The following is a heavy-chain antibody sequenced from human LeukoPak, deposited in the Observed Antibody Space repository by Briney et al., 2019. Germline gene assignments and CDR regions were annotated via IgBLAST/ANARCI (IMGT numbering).Heavy chain of an antibody. V-gene: IGHV1-2*02. CDR1: GYTFTGYY. J-gene: IGHJ5*02. CDR3: ARGLGYISSSVGRWFDP. CDR2: INPISGGT. D-gene: IGHD6-6*01. Sequence: ASVKVSFKASGYTFTGYYMHWVRQAPGQGLEWMGWINPISGGTNYAQKFQGRVTMTRDTSISTAYMELSRLTSDDTAVYYCARGLGYISSSVGRWFDPWGQGTLVTVSS.